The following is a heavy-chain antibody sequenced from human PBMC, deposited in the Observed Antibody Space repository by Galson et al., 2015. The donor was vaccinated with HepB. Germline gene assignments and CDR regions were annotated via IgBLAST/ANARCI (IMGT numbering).Heavy chain of an antibody. Sequence: SVKVSCKVSGYTLSELSIHWVRQAPGKGLEWMGGFDPENGEAIYPQKFQGRVTMTEDTSTDTVYMELSSLRSDDTAVYYCATLKSGKDAFDIWGQGTMVTVSS. CDR2: FDPENGEA. CDR3: ATLKSGKDAFDI. J-gene: IGHJ3*02. V-gene: IGHV1-24*01. D-gene: IGHD3-10*01. CDR1: GYTLSELS.